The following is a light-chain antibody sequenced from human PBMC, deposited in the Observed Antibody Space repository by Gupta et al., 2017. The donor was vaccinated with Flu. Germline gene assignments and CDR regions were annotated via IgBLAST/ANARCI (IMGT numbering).Light chain of an antibody. V-gene: IGKV3-15*01. CDR2: DVA. CDR3: QQYTDWPPWT. J-gene: IGKJ1*01. CDR1: QSLNNK. Sequence: ERITLSCRASQSLNNKLAWYQQKPGLPPRLLIYDVATRAKGIPPRFSGSGSGTEFTLTISSLESEDFAVYYCQQYTDWPPWTFGGGTKVEIK.